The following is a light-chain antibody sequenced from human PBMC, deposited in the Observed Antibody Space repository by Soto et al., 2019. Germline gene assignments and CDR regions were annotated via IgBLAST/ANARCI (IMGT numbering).Light chain of an antibody. V-gene: IGLV1-44*01. CDR2: SNN. CDR1: SSNIGSNA. Sequence: SVLTQPPSASGTPGQRVTISCSGSSSNIGSNAVNWYQQLPGTAPKVLIYSNNQRPSGVPDRFSGSKSGTSASLAISGLQSEDEADYYCAAWDDSLNGAVFGGGTKVTVL. CDR3: AAWDDSLNGAV. J-gene: IGLJ2*01.